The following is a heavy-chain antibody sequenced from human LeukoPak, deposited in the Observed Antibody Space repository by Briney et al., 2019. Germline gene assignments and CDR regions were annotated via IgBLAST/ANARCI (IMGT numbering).Heavy chain of an antibody. J-gene: IGHJ4*02. V-gene: IGHV3-20*04. CDR2: INWNGGST. CDR3: ARAATGGYGYGHVGDDY. D-gene: IGHD5-18*01. CDR1: GFTFSSYG. Sequence: GGSLRLSCAASGFTFSSYGLSWVRQAPGKGLEWVSGINWNGGSTGYADSVKGRFTISRDNAKNSLYLQMNSLRAEDTALYYRARAATGGYGYGHVGDDYWGQGTLVTVSS.